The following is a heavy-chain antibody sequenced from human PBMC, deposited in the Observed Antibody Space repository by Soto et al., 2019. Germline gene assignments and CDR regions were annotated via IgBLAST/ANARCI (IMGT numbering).Heavy chain of an antibody. CDR3: AREGWPLLQTGMDV. V-gene: IGHV3-11*04. J-gene: IGHJ6*02. CDR2: ISSSNRTI. CDR1: GFTFSDYY. Sequence: PGGSLRLSXAASGFTFSDYYMSWIRQAPGKGLEWVSYISSSNRTINYADSVKGRFIISRDNAKNSLYLQMHSLRDEDTAVYYCAREGWPLLQTGMDVWGQGTTVTVSS. D-gene: IGHD2-15*01.